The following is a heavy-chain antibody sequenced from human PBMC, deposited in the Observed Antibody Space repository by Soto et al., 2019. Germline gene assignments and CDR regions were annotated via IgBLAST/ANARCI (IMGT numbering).Heavy chain of an antibody. D-gene: IGHD6-13*01. J-gene: IGHJ4*02. V-gene: IGHV4-59*01. CDR1: GGSISSYY. CDR3: ARLGPAYSGSWSFGAFDY. Sequence: SATLSLTCTVSGGSISSYYWSWIRQPPGKGLEWIGYIYYSGSTNYNPSLKSRVTISVDTSKNQFSLKLSSVTAADTAVYYCARLGPAYSGSWSFGAFDYWGQGTLVTV. CDR2: IYYSGST.